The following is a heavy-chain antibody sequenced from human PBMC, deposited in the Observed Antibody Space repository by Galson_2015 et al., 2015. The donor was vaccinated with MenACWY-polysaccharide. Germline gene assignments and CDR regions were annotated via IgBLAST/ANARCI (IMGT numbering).Heavy chain of an antibody. CDR2: IYYSGST. Sequence: ENLSLTCTVSGGSISSRSFYWGWVRQPPGKGREWSGGIYYSGSTYYNPSLKSRVTISVDTSKNQFSLKLSSVTAADTAVYYCARGIDFWSYGMDVWGQGTTVTVSS. V-gene: IGHV4-39*07. D-gene: IGHD3-3*01. CDR3: ARGIDFWSYGMDV. J-gene: IGHJ6*02. CDR1: GGSISSRSFY.